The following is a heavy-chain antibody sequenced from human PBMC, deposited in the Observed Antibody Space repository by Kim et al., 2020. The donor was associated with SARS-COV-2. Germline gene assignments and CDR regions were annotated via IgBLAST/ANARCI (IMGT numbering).Heavy chain of an antibody. D-gene: IGHD1-1*01. V-gene: IGHV1-2*05. CDR3: ARENRNGFDF. CDR1: GYTFNDYY. CDR2: INPNSGDT. J-gene: IGHJ4*02. Sequence: ASVKVSCKASGYTFNDYYMHWVRQAPGQGLEWMGRINPNSGDTDYAQRFQGRVTMTRDSSMSTVYMELSGLKSDDTVIYYCARENRNGFDFWGQGTFVTSPQ.